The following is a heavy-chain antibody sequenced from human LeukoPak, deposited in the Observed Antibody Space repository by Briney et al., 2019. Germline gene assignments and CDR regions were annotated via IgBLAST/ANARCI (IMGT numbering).Heavy chain of an antibody. V-gene: IGHV3-49*03. CDR1: GFSFGDYA. D-gene: IGHD3-10*01. J-gene: IGHJ3*02. CDR2: IRGELYGGTT. CDR3: ARGRRITGFGSGSRRSPPGFDI. Sequence: GGSLRLSCTGSGFSFGDYAMTWIRQAPGKGLEWVGLIRGELYGGTTEYAASVRSRFTISRDDSKSIAYPQMNSLNTEDTAVYYCARGRRITGFGSGSRRSPPGFDIWGQGTMVTVSS.